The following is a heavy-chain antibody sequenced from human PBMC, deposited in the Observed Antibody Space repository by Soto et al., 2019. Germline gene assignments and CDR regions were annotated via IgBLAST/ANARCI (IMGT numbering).Heavy chain of an antibody. V-gene: IGHV1-69*06. CDR2: LIPFLGTA. CDR3: ARGDTAMVRGYYYFGMDV. D-gene: IGHD5-18*01. J-gene: IGHJ6*02. CDR1: GDSFRSYA. Sequence: QVQLVQSGAEVKKPGSSVKVSCKASGDSFRSYAISWVRHAPGQGLEWMGGLIPFLGTANYAQKFQGRVTMTAYKSTSTVNMQLSSLRAEDTAVYYCARGDTAMVRGYYYFGMDVWGQGTTVTVSS.